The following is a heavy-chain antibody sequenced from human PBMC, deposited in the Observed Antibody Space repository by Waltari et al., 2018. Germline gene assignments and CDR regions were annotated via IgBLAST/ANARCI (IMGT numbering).Heavy chain of an antibody. J-gene: IGHJ4*02. D-gene: IGHD3-3*01. CDR2: INPNSGGT. CDR1: GYTFTDDY. V-gene: IGHV1-2*06. CDR3: ARGGPAIFGVLITKRFDY. Sequence: QVQLVQSGAEVKKPGASVKVSCKASGYTFTDDYMHWVRQAPGQGLEWMGRINPNSGGTNYTQKFQGRVTMTRDTAISTAYMELSRLRSDDTAVYYCARGGPAIFGVLITKRFDYWGQGTLVTVSS.